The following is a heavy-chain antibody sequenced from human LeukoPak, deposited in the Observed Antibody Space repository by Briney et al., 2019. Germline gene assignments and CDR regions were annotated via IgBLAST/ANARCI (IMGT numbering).Heavy chain of an antibody. J-gene: IGHJ4*02. V-gene: IGHV3-66*01. CDR1: GFTVSRDY. CDR2: IYAGGYT. CDR3: ARDSTASGRQMAYSFDY. Sequence: GGSLRLSCAASGFTVSRDYMTWVRQVPGKGLECVSVIYAGGYTYYADSVKGRFTISRDDSKNTLYLQMSSLRAEDTAVYYCARDSTASGRQMAYSFDYWGQGTLVTVSS. D-gene: IGHD3-10*01.